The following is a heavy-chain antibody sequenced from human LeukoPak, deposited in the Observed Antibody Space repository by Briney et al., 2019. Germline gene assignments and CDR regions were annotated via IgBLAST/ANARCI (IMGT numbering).Heavy chain of an antibody. D-gene: IGHD2-15*01. CDR2: INPNSGGT. CDR1: GYTFTDYY. Sequence: ASVKVSFKASGYTFTDYYIHWVRQAPGQGLEWMGWINPNSGGTNYAQDFQARVTLTNDTSISTVYMELSSLRSDDTAVYYCARDVGYCRGGTCYPAHYWGQGTLVTVSS. CDR3: ARDVGYCRGGTCYPAHY. V-gene: IGHV1-2*02. J-gene: IGHJ4*02.